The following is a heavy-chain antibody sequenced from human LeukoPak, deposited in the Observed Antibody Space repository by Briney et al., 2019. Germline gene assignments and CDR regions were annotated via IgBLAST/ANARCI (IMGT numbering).Heavy chain of an antibody. V-gene: IGHV1-69*04. CDR1: GGTFSSYA. Sequence: SVKVSCKASGGTFSSYAISWVRQAPGQGLEWMGRIIPILGIANYAQKFQGRVTITADKSTSTAYMELSSLRSEDTAVYYCARADYGSGSYYCYYYGMDVWGQGTTVTVSS. D-gene: IGHD3-10*01. CDR2: IIPILGIA. J-gene: IGHJ6*02. CDR3: ARADYGSGSYYCYYYGMDV.